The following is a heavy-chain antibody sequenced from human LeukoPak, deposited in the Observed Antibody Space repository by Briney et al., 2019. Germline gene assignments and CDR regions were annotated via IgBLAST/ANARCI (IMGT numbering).Heavy chain of an antibody. J-gene: IGHJ4*02. CDR1: GFTFSNYW. CDR3: ASAPGGRYFDY. D-gene: IGHD3-16*01. Sequence: GGSLRLSCATSGFTFSNYWMHWVRQAPGKGLEWVSVIYSGGSTYYADSVKGRFTISRDNSKNTLYLQMNSLRAEDTAVYYCASAPGGRYFDYWGQGTLVTVSS. CDR2: IYSGGST. V-gene: IGHV3-53*01.